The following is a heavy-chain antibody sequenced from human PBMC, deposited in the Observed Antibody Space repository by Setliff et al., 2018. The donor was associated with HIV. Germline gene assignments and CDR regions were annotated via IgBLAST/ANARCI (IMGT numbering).Heavy chain of an antibody. V-gene: IGHV1-46*01. CDR1: GYIFRNHY. CDR2: INPENGDT. J-gene: IGHJ6*03. CDR3: ARAVSTLIRGVTLNHFYSIDV. Sequence: ASVKVSCKASGYIFRNHYIHWVRQAPGKGLEWMAMINPENGDTINAQKFQGRITLASDTSTSTVYMELSSLTHEDTAIYFCARAVSTLIRGVTLNHFYSIDVWGTGTTVTVSS. D-gene: IGHD3-10*01.